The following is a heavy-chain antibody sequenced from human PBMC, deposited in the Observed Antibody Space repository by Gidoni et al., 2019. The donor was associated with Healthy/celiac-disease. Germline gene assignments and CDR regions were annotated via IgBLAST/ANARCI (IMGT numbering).Heavy chain of an antibody. D-gene: IGHD3-9*01. CDR2: IKEDGSEK. CDR3: ARGQSYDILTGYQYYYTLDV. CDR1: GFTLSYYW. Sequence: EVQLVESGGGLVQPGGSLRLSCAASGFTLSYYWMTWVRQAPGKGLEWVANIKEDGSEKYYVDSVKGRFTISRDNAKNSLYLQMNSLRVEDTAVYYCARGQSYDILTGYQYYYTLDVWGQGTTVTVSS. V-gene: IGHV3-7*01. J-gene: IGHJ6*02.